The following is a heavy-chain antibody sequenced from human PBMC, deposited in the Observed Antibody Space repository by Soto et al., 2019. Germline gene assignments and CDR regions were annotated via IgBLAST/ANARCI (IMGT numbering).Heavy chain of an antibody. D-gene: IGHD2-2*01. CDR2: IYYSGST. V-gene: IGHV4-31*03. CDR1: GGSISSGGYY. CDR3: ARDFERVPAAMWVKKPYYYMDV. J-gene: IGHJ6*03. Sequence: TSETLSLTCTVSGGSISSGGYYWSWIRQHPGKGLEWIGHIYYSGSTYYNPSLKSRVTISVDTSKNQFSLKLSSVTAADTAVYYCARDFERVPAAMWVKKPYYYMDVWGKGTTVTVYS.